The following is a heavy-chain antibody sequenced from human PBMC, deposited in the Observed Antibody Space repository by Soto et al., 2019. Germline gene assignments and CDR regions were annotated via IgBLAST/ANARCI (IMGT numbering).Heavy chain of an antibody. D-gene: IGHD1-26*01. CDR2: ISSSSYTI. CDR1: GFTFSTYN. CDR3: ATERVGGFDFDY. J-gene: IGHJ4*02. V-gene: IGHV3-48*02. Sequence: EVQLVESGGGLVQPGGSLRLSCAASGFTFSTYNMNWVRQAPGKGLEWVSYISSSSYTIYYADSVRGRLTISRDNAKKSLYLQMNSLRDEDTSVYYCATERVGGFDFDYWGPGTLVTVSS.